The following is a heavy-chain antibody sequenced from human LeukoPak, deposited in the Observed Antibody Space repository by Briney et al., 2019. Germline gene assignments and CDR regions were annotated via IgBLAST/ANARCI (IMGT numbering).Heavy chain of an antibody. J-gene: IGHJ6*03. CDR1: GGTFSSYA. Sequence: SVKVSCKASGGTFSSYAISWVRQAPGQGLEWMGGIIPIFGTANYAQKFQGRVTITTDESTSTAYMELSSLRSEDTAVYYCARETREGIQLWPDYYYYMDVWGKGTTVTVSS. D-gene: IGHD5-18*01. CDR3: ARETREGIQLWPDYYYYMDV. CDR2: IIPIFGTA. V-gene: IGHV1-69*05.